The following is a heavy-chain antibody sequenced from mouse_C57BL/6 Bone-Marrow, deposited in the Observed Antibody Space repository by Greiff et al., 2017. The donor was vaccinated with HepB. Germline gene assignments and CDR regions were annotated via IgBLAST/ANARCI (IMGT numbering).Heavy chain of an antibody. CDR1: GFTFSSYA. CDR3: ARDRAKDYDAMDY. D-gene: IGHD3-1*01. Sequence: EVQLVESGGGLVKPGGSLKLSCAASGFTFSSYAMSWVRQTPEKRLEWVATISDGGSYTYYPDNVKGRFTISRDNAKNNLYLQMSHLKSEDTAMYYCARDRAKDYDAMDYWGQGTSVTVSS. J-gene: IGHJ4*01. CDR2: ISDGGSYT. V-gene: IGHV5-4*01.